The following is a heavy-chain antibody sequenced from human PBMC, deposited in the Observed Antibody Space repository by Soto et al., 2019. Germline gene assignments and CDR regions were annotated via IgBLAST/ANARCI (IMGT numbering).Heavy chain of an antibody. D-gene: IGHD1-7*01. CDR1: GFTFSSHW. J-gene: IGHJ5*01. V-gene: IGHV3-74*01. CDR3: ARSPGLSRISGTTLGA. Sequence: GGSLRLSCAASGFTFSSHWMHWVRQAPGKGLVWVSRINGDGSSTSYADSVKGRFTISRDNAKNMLYLQVNSLRADDTAVYYCARSPGLSRISGTTLGAWGQGTLVTVSS. CDR2: INGDGSST.